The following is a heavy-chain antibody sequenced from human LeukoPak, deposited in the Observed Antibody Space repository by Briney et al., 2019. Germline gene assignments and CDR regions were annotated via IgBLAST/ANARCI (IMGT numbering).Heavy chain of an antibody. CDR3: ARAVRWDGDLDY. V-gene: IGHV3-74*01. D-gene: IGHD4-17*01. CDR1: DFTLSRYF. J-gene: IGHJ4*02. Sequence: GGSLRLSCAASDFTLSRYFMHWVRQAPGKGLVWDSRINLDGSNTISADSVEGRFTTSRDNAKNTLYLHMNSLKVEDTAVYYCARAVRWDGDLDYWGQGTLVTVSS. CDR2: INLDGSNT.